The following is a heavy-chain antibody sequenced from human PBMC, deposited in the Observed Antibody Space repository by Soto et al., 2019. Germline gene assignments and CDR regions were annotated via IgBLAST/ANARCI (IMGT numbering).Heavy chain of an antibody. D-gene: IGHD4-4*01. Sequence: GGSLRLSCAASGFTFSDYYMSWIRQAPGKGLEWVSYISSSGSTIYYADSVKGRFTISRDNAKNSLYLQMNSLRAEDTAVYYCARDTANYVAKPTYIFDIWGQGTMVTVSS. CDR3: ARDTANYVAKPTYIFDI. CDR2: ISSSGSTI. V-gene: IGHV3-11*01. J-gene: IGHJ3*02. CDR1: GFTFSDYY.